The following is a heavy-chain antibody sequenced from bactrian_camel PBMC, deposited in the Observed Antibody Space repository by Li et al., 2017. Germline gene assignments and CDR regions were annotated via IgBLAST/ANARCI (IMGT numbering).Heavy chain of an antibody. CDR3: GVGRIAGTPEI. D-gene: IGHD6*01. V-gene: IGHV3-2*01. CDR1: DFSVSAHY. J-gene: IGHJ4*01. CDR2: ILSDGTKT. Sequence: HVQLVESGGGLVQPGGSLRLSCAASDFSVSAHYMSWVRQAPGKGLDWVSSILSDGTKTFSADSVKERFIISRDNAKNTVDLQMTSLKTEDTALYYCGVGRIAGTPEIWGQGTQVTVS.